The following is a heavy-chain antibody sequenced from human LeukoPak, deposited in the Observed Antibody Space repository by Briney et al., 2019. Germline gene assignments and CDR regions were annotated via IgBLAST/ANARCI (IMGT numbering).Heavy chain of an antibody. J-gene: IGHJ6*02. CDR3: ARGLVVVVAATHYYYYYGMDV. CDR1: GGSFSGYY. Sequence: SETLSLTCAVYGGSFSGYYWSWIRQPPGKGLEWIGEINHSGSTNYNPSLKSRVTISVDTSKNQFSLKLSSVTAVDTAVYYCARGLVVVVAATHYYYYYGMDVWGQGTTVTVSS. CDR2: INHSGST. V-gene: IGHV4-34*01. D-gene: IGHD2-15*01.